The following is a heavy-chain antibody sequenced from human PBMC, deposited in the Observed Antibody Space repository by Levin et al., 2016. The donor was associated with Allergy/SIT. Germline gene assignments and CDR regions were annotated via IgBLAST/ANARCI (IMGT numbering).Heavy chain of an antibody. J-gene: IGHJ4*02. Sequence: GSLRLSCAVYGGSFSGYYWSWIRQPPGKGLEWIGEINHSGSTNYNPSLKSRVTISVDTSKNQFSLKLSSVTAADTAVYYCARDINVDFWSGYYGLYDYWGQGTLVTVSS. D-gene: IGHD3-3*01. CDR1: GGSFSGYY. CDR3: ARDINVDFWSGYYGLYDY. V-gene: IGHV4-34*01. CDR2: INHSGST.